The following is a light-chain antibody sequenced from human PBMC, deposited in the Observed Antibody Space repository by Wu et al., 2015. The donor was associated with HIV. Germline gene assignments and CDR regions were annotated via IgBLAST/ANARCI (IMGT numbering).Light chain of an antibody. V-gene: IGKV1-8*01. Sequence: AIRITQSPSSLSASTGDRVTITCRANETISSHLAWFQQKSGEAPKLLIYAASTLQSGVPSRFSGSGSGTDFILTISCLQSEDFASYYCQQYYSYPRTFGQGTKVEIK. CDR1: ETISSH. J-gene: IGKJ1*01. CDR2: AAS. CDR3: QQYYSYPRT.